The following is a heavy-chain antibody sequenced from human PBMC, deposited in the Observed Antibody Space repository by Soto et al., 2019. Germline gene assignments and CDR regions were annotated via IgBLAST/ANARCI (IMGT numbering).Heavy chain of an antibody. CDR2: IYYSGST. Sequence: SETLSLTCTVSGGSVSSGSYYWSWIRQPPGKGLEWIGYIYYSGSTNYNPSLKSRVTISVDTSKNQFSLKLSSVTAADTAVYYCARNSLQDIVVGGFDPWGQGTLVTVSS. CDR1: GGSVSSGSYY. V-gene: IGHV4-61*01. J-gene: IGHJ5*02. CDR3: ARNSLQDIVVGGFDP. D-gene: IGHD2-2*01.